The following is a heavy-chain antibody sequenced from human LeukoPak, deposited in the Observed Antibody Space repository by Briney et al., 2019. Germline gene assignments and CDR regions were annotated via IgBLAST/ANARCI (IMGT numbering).Heavy chain of an antibody. Sequence: PGGSLRLSCAASGFTFSSYSMNWVRQAPGKGLEWVSSISSSSYIYYADSVKGRFTISRDNAKNSLYLQMNSLRAEDTAVYYCAREYSSSSPMDVWGKGTTVTVSS. CDR3: AREYSSSSPMDV. CDR1: GFTFSSYS. V-gene: IGHV3-21*01. J-gene: IGHJ6*03. CDR2: ISSSSYI. D-gene: IGHD6-6*01.